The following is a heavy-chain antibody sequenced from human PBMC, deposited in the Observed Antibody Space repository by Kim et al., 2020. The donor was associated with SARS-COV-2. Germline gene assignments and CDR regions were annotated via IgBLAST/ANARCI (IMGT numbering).Heavy chain of an antibody. CDR3: AKDGPMIVVEYYFDY. V-gene: IGHV3-30*18. CDR1: GFTFSSYG. D-gene: IGHD3-22*01. J-gene: IGHJ4*01. Sequence: GGSPRLSCAASGFTFSSYGMHWVRQAPGKGLEWVAVISYDGSNKYYADSVKGRYTISRDNSKNTLYLQMNSLRSEDTAVYYCAKDGPMIVVEYYFDYWG. CDR2: ISYDGSNK.